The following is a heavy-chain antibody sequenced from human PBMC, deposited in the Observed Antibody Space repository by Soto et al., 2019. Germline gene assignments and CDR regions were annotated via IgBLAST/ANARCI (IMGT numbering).Heavy chain of an antibody. Sequence: PSETLSLTCAVYGGSFSGYYWSWIRQPPGKGLEWIGEINHSGSTNYNPSLKSRVTISVDTSKNQFSLKLSSVTAADTAVYYCARGQSDIVVVVVATYYYYYYMDVWGKGTTVTVSS. D-gene: IGHD2-15*01. J-gene: IGHJ6*03. CDR3: ARGQSDIVVVVVATYYYYYYMDV. V-gene: IGHV4-34*01. CDR2: INHSGST. CDR1: GGSFSGYY.